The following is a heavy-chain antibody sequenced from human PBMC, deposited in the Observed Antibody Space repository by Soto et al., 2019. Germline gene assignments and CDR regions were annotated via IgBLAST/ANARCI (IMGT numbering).Heavy chain of an antibody. D-gene: IGHD1-26*01. Sequence: GGSLRLSCAASEFFFGSYTMTWVRQSPGNGLEWVSSISFDGGKSYYADSVKGRFTTSRDNSKKTMFLQMNSLRADDTAVYYCAKAIVQWAYYYGMDVWCQGTTVTVSS. J-gene: IGHJ6*02. CDR1: EFFFGSYT. CDR2: ISFDGGKS. V-gene: IGHV3-23*01. CDR3: AKAIVQWAYYYGMDV.